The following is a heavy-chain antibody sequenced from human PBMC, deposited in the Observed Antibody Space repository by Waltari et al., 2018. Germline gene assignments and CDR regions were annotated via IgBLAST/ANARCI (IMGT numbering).Heavy chain of an antibody. Sequence: EVQLVESGGGLVQPGRSLRLSCVGSGFSFADRAMHWVRQVPGKGLEGGSGSNWNSGNIGYADAVKGRFTISRDNAKNSLYLQINSVRTEDTALYYCASDAFGNSIGGVFDYWGQGTLVNVSS. CDR3: ASDAFGNSIGGVFDY. CDR1: GFSFADRA. V-gene: IGHV3-9*01. D-gene: IGHD3-3*01. CDR2: SNWNSGNI. J-gene: IGHJ4*02.